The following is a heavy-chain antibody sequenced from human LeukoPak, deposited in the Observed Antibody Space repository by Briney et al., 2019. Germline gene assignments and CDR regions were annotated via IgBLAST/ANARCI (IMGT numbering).Heavy chain of an antibody. CDR2: ISGSGGST. Sequence: GGSLRLSCAASGFTFSSYAMSWVRQAPGKGLEWVSAISGSGGSTYYADSVKGRFTISRDNSKNTLYLQMNSLRAEDTAVYYCAKLASPHGDYGGEYFDYWGQGTLVTDSS. J-gene: IGHJ4*02. CDR1: GFTFSSYA. V-gene: IGHV3-23*01. D-gene: IGHD4-17*01. CDR3: AKLASPHGDYGGEYFDY.